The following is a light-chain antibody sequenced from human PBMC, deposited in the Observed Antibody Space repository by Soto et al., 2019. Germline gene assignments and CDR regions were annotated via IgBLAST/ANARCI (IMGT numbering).Light chain of an antibody. Sequence: QSALTQPASVSGSLGQSITISCTGTSSDVGGYNYVSWYQQHPGKAPKLMIYDVSNRPSGVSNRFSGSKSGNTASLTISGLQAEDEADYYCSSYTSSSTLGGVFGGGTKLTVL. V-gene: IGLV2-14*01. CDR1: SSDVGGYNY. CDR3: SSYTSSSTLGGV. CDR2: DVS. J-gene: IGLJ2*01.